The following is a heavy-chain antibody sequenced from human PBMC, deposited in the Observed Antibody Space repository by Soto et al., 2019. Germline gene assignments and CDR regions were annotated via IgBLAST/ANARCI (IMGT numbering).Heavy chain of an antibody. CDR1: GFTFSSYA. D-gene: IGHD2-2*01. V-gene: IGHV3-30-3*01. CDR3: ARDTRNYAGTDV. CDR2: MSYDGSNK. Sequence: QVQLVESGGGVVQPGRSLRLSCAASGFTFSSYAMHWVRQAPGKGLEWVAVMSYDGSNKYYADSVKGRFTISRDNSKNTLYLQMNSLRGEDTAVYYCARDTRNYAGTDVWGQGTTVTVFS. J-gene: IGHJ6*02.